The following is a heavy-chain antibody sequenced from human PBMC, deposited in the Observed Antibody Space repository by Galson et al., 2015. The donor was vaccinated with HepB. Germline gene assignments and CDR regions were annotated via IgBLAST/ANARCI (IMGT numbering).Heavy chain of an antibody. CDR2: ISGDTYGT. CDR1: GFIFSNYA. J-gene: IGHJ4*02. V-gene: IGHV3-23*01. D-gene: IGHD6-19*01. Sequence: SLRLSCAGSGFIFSNYALSWVRQAPGKGLQWVSGISGDTYGTYYADSVKGRFTISRDNSNSRLYLQMTSVTADDPATYYCAKGRGWYTGFDAWGQGALGTVSS. CDR3: AKGRGWYTGFDA.